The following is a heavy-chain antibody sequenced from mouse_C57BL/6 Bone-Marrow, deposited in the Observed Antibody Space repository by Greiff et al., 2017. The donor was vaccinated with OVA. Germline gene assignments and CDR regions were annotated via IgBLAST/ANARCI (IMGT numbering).Heavy chain of an antibody. J-gene: IGHJ3*01. CDR3: ARSTMMFAY. Sequence: EVKLVESGGGLVQPGGSLKLSCAASGFTFSDYYMYWVRQTPEKRLEWVAYISNGGGSTYYPDTVKGRFTISRDNAKNTLYLQMSRLKSEDTAMYYCARSTMMFAYWGQGTLVTVSA. CDR1: GFTFSDYY. CDR2: ISNGGGST. D-gene: IGHD2-4*01. V-gene: IGHV5-12*01.